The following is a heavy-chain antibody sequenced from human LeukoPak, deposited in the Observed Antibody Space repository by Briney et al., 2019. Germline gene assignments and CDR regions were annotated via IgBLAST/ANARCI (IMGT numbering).Heavy chain of an antibody. Sequence: SETLSLTCVVSGVSINNYHWTWIRQPPGKGLEWIGYVDYSGSTNNNPSLESRVTISVDTSKDQFSLKLTSVTAADTTVYYCARGRSVAAPLYDIWGPGTMVTVSS. CDR2: VDYSGST. J-gene: IGHJ3*02. CDR1: GVSINNYH. CDR3: ARGRSVAAPLYDI. V-gene: IGHV4-59*01. D-gene: IGHD6-19*01.